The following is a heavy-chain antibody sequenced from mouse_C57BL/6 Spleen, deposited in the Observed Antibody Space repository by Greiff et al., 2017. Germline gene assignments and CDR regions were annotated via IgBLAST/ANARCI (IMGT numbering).Heavy chain of an antibody. CDR3: ARYDYEYYFDY. Sequence: QVQLQQSGAELVRPGTSVKVSCKASGYAFTNYLIEWVKQRPGQGLEWIGVINPGSGGTNYNEKFKGKATLTADKSSSTAYMQLSSLTSEDSAVYFCARYDYEYYFDYWGQGTTLTVSS. CDR1: GYAFTNYL. CDR2: INPGSGGT. D-gene: IGHD2-4*01. J-gene: IGHJ2*01. V-gene: IGHV1-54*01.